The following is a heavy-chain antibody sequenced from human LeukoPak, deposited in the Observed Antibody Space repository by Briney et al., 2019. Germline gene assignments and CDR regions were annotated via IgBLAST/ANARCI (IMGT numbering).Heavy chain of an antibody. CDR2: IYYSGTT. CDR1: GDSISSGGSY. J-gene: IGHJ5*02. Sequence: SETLSLTCTVSGDSISSGGSYWTWIRQHPGKGLEWIGFIYYSGTTYYNPSLKSRVTLSVDTSKNLFSLKLSSVTAADTAVYYCARGLRSRFDPWGQGTLVTVSS. CDR3: ARGLRSRFDP. V-gene: IGHV4-31*03.